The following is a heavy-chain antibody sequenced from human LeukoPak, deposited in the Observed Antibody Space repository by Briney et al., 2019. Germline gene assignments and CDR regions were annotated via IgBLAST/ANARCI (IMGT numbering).Heavy chain of an antibody. Sequence: SETLSLTCTVSGGSISSYDWSWIRQPPGKGLEWIGYIYYSGSTNYNPSLKSRVTISVDTSKNQFSLKLSSVTAADTAVYYCASLPWGVRGVIIQDFDYWGQGTLVTVSS. CDR2: IYYSGST. V-gene: IGHV4-59*08. CDR3: ASLPWGVRGVIIQDFDY. J-gene: IGHJ4*02. CDR1: GGSISSYD. D-gene: IGHD3-10*01.